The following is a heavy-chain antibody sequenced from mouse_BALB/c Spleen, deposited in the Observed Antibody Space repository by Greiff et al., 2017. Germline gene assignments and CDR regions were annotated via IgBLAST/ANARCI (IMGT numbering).Heavy chain of an antibody. J-gene: IGHJ3*01. CDR3: ARGYYYGSSYWFAY. CDR1: GFTFSSYA. D-gene: IGHD1-1*01. Sequence: EVKLMESGGGLVKPGGSLKLSCAASGFTFSSYAMSWVRQTPEKRLEWVASISSGGSTYYPDSVKGRFTISRDNARNILYLQMSSLRSEDTAMYYCARGYYYGSSYWFAYWGQETLVTVSA. V-gene: IGHV5-6-5*01. CDR2: ISSGGST.